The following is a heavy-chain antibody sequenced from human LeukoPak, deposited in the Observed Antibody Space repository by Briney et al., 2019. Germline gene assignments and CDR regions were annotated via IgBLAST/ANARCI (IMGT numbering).Heavy chain of an antibody. V-gene: IGHV3-53*01. D-gene: IGHD3-22*01. CDR3: ARDRATMIVELADY. J-gene: IGHJ4*02. CDR1: GFTVSSNS. Sequence: GSLRLSCTVSGFTVSSNSMSWVRQAPGKGLEWVSFIYSDNTHYSDSVKGRFTISRDNSKNTLYLQMNSLRAEDTAVYYCARDRATMIVELADYWGQGTLVTVSS. CDR2: IYSDNT.